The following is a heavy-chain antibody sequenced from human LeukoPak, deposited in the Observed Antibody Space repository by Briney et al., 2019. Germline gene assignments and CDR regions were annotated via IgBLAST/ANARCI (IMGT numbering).Heavy chain of an antibody. D-gene: IGHD2-15*01. J-gene: IGHJ3*02. CDR3: VKALGYCSGGSCLAFDI. Sequence: GGSLRLSCSASGFTFSNYAVHWVRQAPGKGLEYVSAISSNGGSTYYADPVKGRFTISKDNSKNTLYLQMSSLRAEDTAVYYCVKALGYCSGGSCLAFDIWGQGTMVTVSS. CDR1: GFTFSNYA. CDR2: ISSNGGST. V-gene: IGHV3-64D*06.